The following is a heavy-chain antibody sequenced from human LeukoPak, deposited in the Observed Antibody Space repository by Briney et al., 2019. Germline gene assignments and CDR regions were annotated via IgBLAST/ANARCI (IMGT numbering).Heavy chain of an antibody. CDR2: IKPDGSEK. CDR3: ARDQTPFV. J-gene: IGHJ4*02. V-gene: IGHV3-7*01. CDR1: GFTRSNYW. Sequence: PGGSLRLSCAASGFTRSNYWTTWVRQAPGKGLEWVANIKPDGSEKYYVDSVKGRFTISRDNAKNSLYLQMNSLRAEDTAVYYCARDQTPFVWGQGTLVTVSS.